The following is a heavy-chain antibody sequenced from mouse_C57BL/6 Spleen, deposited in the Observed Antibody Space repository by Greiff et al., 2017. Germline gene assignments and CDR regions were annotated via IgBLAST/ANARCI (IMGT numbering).Heavy chain of an antibody. J-gene: IGHJ2*01. CDR1: GYAFSSSW. V-gene: IGHV1-82*01. CDR3: ARDHYAPYFDY. CDR2: IYPGDGDT. D-gene: IGHD1-1*01. Sequence: VKLQESGPELVKPGASVKISCKASGYAFSSSWMNWVKQRPGKGLEWIGRIYPGDGDTNYNGKFKGKATLTADKSSSTAYMQLSSLTSEDSAVYFCARDHYAPYFDYWGQGTTLTVSS.